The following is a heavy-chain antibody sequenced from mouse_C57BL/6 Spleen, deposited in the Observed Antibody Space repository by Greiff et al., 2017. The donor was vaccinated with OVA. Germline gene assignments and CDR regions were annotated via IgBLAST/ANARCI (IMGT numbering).Heavy chain of an antibody. CDR1: GYSITSGYY. J-gene: IGHJ4*01. D-gene: IGHD1-1*01. Sequence: EVHLVESGPGLVKPSQSLSLTCSVTGYSITSGYYWNWIRQFPGNKLEWMGYISYDGSNNYNPSLKNRISITRDTSKNQFFLKLNSVTTEDTATYYCARDLYYGSSLYYAMDYWGQGTSVTVSS. CDR3: ARDLYYGSSLYYAMDY. CDR2: ISYDGSN. V-gene: IGHV3-6*01.